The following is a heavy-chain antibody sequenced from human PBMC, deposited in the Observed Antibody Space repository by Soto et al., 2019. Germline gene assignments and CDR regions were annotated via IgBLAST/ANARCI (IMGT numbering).Heavy chain of an antibody. CDR1: GGSISSGDYY. CDR2: IYYSGST. D-gene: IGHD6-13*01. Sequence: KPSETLSLTCTVSGGSISSGDYYWSWIRQPPGKGLEWIGYIYYSGSTYYNPSLKSRVTISVDTSKNQFSLKLSSVTAADTAVYYCARAAAGRWFDPWGQGTLVTVSS. V-gene: IGHV4-30-4*01. CDR3: ARAAAGRWFDP. J-gene: IGHJ5*02.